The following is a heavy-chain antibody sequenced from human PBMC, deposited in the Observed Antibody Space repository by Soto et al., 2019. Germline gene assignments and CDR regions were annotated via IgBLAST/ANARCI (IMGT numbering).Heavy chain of an antibody. V-gene: IGHV4-34*01. J-gene: IGHJ6*02. CDR2: INHSGST. D-gene: IGHD3-3*02. CDR3: ARGHLNTPRPSYYHYGMDV. CDR1: GGSFSGYY. Sequence: SETLSLTCTVSGGSFSGYYWSWIRQPPGKGLEWIGEINHSGSTNYNPSLKSRVTISVDTSKNQFSLKLSSVTAADTAVYYCARGHLNTPRPSYYHYGMDVWGQGTTVTVSS.